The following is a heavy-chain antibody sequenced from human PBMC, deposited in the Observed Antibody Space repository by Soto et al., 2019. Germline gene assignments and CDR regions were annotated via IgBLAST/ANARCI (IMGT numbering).Heavy chain of an antibody. V-gene: IGHV4-34*01. CDR1: GGSFSGYN. CDR3: ARGRNTVTTFSYYYYMDV. CDR2: INHSGST. J-gene: IGHJ6*03. D-gene: IGHD4-17*01. Sequence: SETLSLTCAVYGGSFSGYNWSWIRQPPGKGLEWIGEINHSGSTNCNPSLKSRVTISVDTSKNHFSLKLSSVTAADTAVYYCARGRNTVTTFSYYYYMDVWGKGTTVTVSS.